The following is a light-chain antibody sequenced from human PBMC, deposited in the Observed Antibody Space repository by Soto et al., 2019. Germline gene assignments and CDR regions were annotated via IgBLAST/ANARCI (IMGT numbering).Light chain of an antibody. CDR1: QSVSSY. Sequence: EIVLTQSPATLSLSPGERATLSCRASQSVSSYLAWYQQTPGQAPRLXXYDASNRANGIPGRFSGSGSGTDLTLTISSLEPEDFAVYDCQQRSNWPTWTFGPGTKVDIK. J-gene: IGKJ3*01. CDR3: QQRSNWPTWT. CDR2: DAS. V-gene: IGKV3-11*01.